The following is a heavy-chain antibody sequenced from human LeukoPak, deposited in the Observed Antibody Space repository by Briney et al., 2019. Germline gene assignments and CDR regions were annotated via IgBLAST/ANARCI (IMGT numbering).Heavy chain of an antibody. CDR2: INPTTGST. Sequence: ASVKVSCKASGYTFTSYYMHWVRQAPVQGLEWMGMINPTTGSTTYAQEFQGRVTMTRDTSTNTVFMELGSLRSQDTAIYCCARATYHDYWGQGTLVTVSS. J-gene: IGHJ4*02. CDR3: ARATYHDY. CDR1: GYTFTSYY. V-gene: IGHV1-46*01. D-gene: IGHD2-2*01.